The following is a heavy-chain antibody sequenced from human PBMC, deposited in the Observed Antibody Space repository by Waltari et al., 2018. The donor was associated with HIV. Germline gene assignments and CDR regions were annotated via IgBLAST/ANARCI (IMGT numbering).Heavy chain of an antibody. V-gene: IGHV1-69*18. D-gene: IGHD3-10*01. Sequence: QVQLVQSGAEVKKPGSSVKVSCKASGGNFSSSAISWVRQAPGPGLGCMGRIIPIFSSANYAQKFQGRVTITANESTSTAYMELSSLRSEDTAVYYCATQGGASGTYQSDAFHIWGHGTMVIVSA. CDR2: IIPIFSSA. J-gene: IGHJ3*02. CDR3: ATQGGASGTYQSDAFHI. CDR1: GGNFSSSA.